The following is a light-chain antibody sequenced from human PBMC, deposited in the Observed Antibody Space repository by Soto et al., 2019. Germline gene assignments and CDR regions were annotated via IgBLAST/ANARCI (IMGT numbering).Light chain of an antibody. CDR2: AAA. J-gene: IGKJ1*01. Sequence: AIQMTQSPSSLSASVGDRVTITCRSSQGIGNDLGWYQQKPGKAPILLIYAAARLQSEVPSRFSGSGSGTDFTLTISSLRPEDFATYYCLQDHSYPRTFGQGTKVEVK. CDR3: LQDHSYPRT. V-gene: IGKV1-6*01. CDR1: QGIGND.